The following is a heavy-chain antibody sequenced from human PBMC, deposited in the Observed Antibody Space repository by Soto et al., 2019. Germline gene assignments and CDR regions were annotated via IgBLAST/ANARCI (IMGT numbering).Heavy chain of an antibody. D-gene: IGHD3-22*01. CDR1: GFTVSSNY. J-gene: IGHJ6*02. CDR3: ARDRGESSGYYWVYGMDV. CDR2: IYSGGST. V-gene: IGHV3-53*01. Sequence: GGSLRLSCAASGFTVSSNYMSWVRQAPGKGLEWVSVIYSGGSTYYADSVKGRFTISRDNSKNTLYLQMNSLRAEDTAVYYCARDRGESSGYYWVYGMDVWGQGTTVTVSS.